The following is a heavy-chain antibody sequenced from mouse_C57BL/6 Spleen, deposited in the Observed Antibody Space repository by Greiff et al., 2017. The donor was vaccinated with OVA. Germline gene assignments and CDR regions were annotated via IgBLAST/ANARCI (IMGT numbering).Heavy chain of an antibody. CDR2: IYPGSGNT. CDR3: ARRDYGTSYAMDY. CDR1: GYTFTDYY. D-gene: IGHD1-1*01. Sequence: QVHVKQSGAELVRPGASVKLSCKASGYTFTDYYINWVKQRPGQGLEWIARIYPGSGNTYYNEKFKGKATLTAEKSSSTAYMQLSSLTSEDSAVYFCARRDYGTSYAMDYWGQGTSVTVSS. J-gene: IGHJ4*01. V-gene: IGHV1-76*01.